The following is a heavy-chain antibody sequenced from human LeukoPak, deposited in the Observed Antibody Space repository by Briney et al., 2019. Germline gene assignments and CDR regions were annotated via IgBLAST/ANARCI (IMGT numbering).Heavy chain of an antibody. CDR2: ISTSSSYI. CDR1: GFTLSSYS. CDR3: AKEQQLVNDAFDI. D-gene: IGHD6-13*01. J-gene: IGHJ3*02. Sequence: GGSLRLSCEASGFTLSSYSMNWVRQAPGKGLEWVSSISTSSSYIYYADSVKGRFAISRDNSKNTLNLQIHSLRAEDTAVYYSAKEQQLVNDAFDIWGQGTMVTVSS. V-gene: IGHV3-21*04.